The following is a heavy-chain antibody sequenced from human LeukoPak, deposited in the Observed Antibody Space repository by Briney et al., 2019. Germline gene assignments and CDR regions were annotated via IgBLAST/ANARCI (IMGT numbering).Heavy chain of an antibody. CDR2: ISYDGSNK. CDR1: GFTFSSYA. J-gene: IGHJ3*02. D-gene: IGHD3-22*01. CDR3: ARAMITMIVARAAFDI. Sequence: PGGSLRLSCAASGFTFSSYAMHWVRQAPGKGLEWVAVISYDGSNKYYADSVKGRFTISRDNSKNTLYLQMNSLRAEDTAVYYCARAMITMIVARAAFDIWGQGTMVTVSS. V-gene: IGHV3-30-3*01.